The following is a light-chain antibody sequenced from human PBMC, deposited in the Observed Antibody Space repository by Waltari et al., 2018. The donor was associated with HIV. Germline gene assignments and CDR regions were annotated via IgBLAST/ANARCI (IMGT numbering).Light chain of an antibody. Sequence: DIQMTRSPSTLSASVGDRVTITCRASHSVSSRVAWYQQKPGKAPKLLIYGASSLKSAVPSRFSGSGSGTEFTLTISGLQLDDFATYYCQQYRYSPWTFGQGTKVDI. V-gene: IGKV1-5*03. CDR2: GAS. CDR3: QQYRYSPWT. CDR1: HSVSSR. J-gene: IGKJ1*01.